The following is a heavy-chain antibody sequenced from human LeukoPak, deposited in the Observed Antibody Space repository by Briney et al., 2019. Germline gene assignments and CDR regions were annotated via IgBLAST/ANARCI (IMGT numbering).Heavy chain of an antibody. CDR1: GFTFSSYE. V-gene: IGHV3-48*03. D-gene: IGHD3-16*01. Sequence: GGSLRLSCAASGFTFSSYEMNWVRQAPGKGLEWVSYIGSSSSTIFYADSVKGRFTISRDNAKNSLYLQMNSLGADDTAVYYCARRFGAARDDYMDVWGKGTTVTVSS. CDR2: IGSSSSTI. CDR3: ARRFGAARDDYMDV. J-gene: IGHJ6*03.